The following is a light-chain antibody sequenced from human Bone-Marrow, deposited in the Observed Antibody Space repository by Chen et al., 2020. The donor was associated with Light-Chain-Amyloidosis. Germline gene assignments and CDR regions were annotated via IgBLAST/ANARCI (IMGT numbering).Light chain of an antibody. CDR1: SSDVGGDNH. V-gene: IGLV2-14*01. CDR3: SSYTITNTLV. J-gene: IGLJ1*01. CDR2: EVT. Sequence: QSALTQPASVSGSPGQSSPISRTGTSSDVGGDNHVSWYQQHPDKAPKLMIYEVTNRPSWVPDRFSGSKSDNTASLTISGLQTEDEADYFCSSYTITNTLVFGSGTRVTVL.